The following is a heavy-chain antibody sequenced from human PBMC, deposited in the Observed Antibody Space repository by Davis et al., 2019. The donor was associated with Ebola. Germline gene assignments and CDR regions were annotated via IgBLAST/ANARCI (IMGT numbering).Heavy chain of an antibody. Sequence: GESLKISCAASGFTFSSYSMNWVRQAPGKGLEWVSSISSSSSYIYYADSVKGRFTISRDNSKNTLYLQMNSLRAEDTAVYYCARVAAGYWGQGTLVTVSS. D-gene: IGHD2-15*01. CDR1: GFTFSSYS. J-gene: IGHJ4*02. V-gene: IGHV3-21*01. CDR2: ISSSSSYI. CDR3: ARVAAGY.